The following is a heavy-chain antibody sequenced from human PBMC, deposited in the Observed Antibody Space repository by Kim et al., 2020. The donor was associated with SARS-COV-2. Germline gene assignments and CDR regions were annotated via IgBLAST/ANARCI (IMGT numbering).Heavy chain of an antibody. J-gene: IGHJ5*02. Sequence: QKFQGRVTMTRDTSISTAYMELSRLRSDDTAVYYCARDLPRSQLVCWFDPWGQGTLVTVSS. CDR3: ARDLPRSQLVCWFDP. D-gene: IGHD6-13*01. V-gene: IGHV1-2*02.